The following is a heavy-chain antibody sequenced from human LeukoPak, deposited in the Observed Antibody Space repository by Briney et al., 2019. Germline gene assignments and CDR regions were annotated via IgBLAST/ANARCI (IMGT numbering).Heavy chain of an antibody. Sequence: SETLSLTCAVSGGSISSGGYSWSWIRHPPGKGLEWIGYIYHSGSTYYNPSPKSRVTISVDRSKNQFSLKLSSMTAADTAVYYCASGNTGYDRDSFDIWGQGTMVTVSS. V-gene: IGHV4-30-2*01. CDR3: ASGNTGYDRDSFDI. J-gene: IGHJ3*02. CDR2: IYHSGST. CDR1: GGSISSGGYS. D-gene: IGHD5-12*01.